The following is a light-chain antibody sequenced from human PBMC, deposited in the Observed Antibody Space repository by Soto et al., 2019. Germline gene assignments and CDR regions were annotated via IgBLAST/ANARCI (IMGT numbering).Light chain of an antibody. CDR1: QNIGNS. V-gene: IGKV3-11*01. J-gene: IGKJ4*01. CDR3: QQRSKCRLT. CDR2: DVS. Sequence: EIVLTQSPATLSLSPGERATLSCRSSQNIGNSFAWYQQKPGQAPRLLIYDVSKRAAGVTDRFSGSGSGTDFSPTIISLLPKDFAVYYCQQRSKCRLTFGGGTNIEIK.